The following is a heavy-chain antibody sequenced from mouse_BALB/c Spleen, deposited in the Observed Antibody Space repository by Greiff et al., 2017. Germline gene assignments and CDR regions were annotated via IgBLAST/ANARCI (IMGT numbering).Heavy chain of an antibody. V-gene: IGHV2-9*02. CDR1: GFSLTSYG. D-gene: IGHD2-1*01. CDR3: ARGYYGNYGAMDY. CDR2: IWAGGST. J-gene: IGHJ4*01. Sequence: LVAPSQSLSITCTVSGFSLTSYGVHWVRQPPGKGLEWLGVIWAGGSTNYNSALMSRLSISKDNSKSQVFLKMNSLQTDDTAMYYCARGYYGNYGAMDYWGQGTSVTVSS.